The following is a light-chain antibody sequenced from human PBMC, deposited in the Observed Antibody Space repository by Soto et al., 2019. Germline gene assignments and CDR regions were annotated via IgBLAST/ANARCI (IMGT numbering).Light chain of an antibody. CDR1: QDITSA. J-gene: IGKJ5*01. Sequence: AIQLTQSPSSLSASVGDRVTITCRASQDITSALAWYQQKPGKAPNLLIYAASSLKSGVPSRFSGSGSGTDFTLTISSLQPEYFATYYCQQFNSYVITFGQETRLETK. V-gene: IGKV1-13*02. CDR2: AAS. CDR3: QQFNSYVIT.